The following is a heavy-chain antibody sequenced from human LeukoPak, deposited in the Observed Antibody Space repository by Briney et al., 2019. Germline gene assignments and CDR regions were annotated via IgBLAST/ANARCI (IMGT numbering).Heavy chain of an antibody. CDR3: ARHRSVTGRYFDY. CDR2: IYYSGST. J-gene: IGHJ4*02. D-gene: IGHD3-10*01. Sequence: SETLSLTCTVSGVSFSSYYWSWIRQPPGKGLEWIGYIYYSGSTNYNPALMSRVTIIVNASKNQFPLKLITGTAADTAVYYCARHRSVTGRYFDYWGQGTLVTVSS. V-gene: IGHV4-59*08. CDR1: GVSFSSYY.